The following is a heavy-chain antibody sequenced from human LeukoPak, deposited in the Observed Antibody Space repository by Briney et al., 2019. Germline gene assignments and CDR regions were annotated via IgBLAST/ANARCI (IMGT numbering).Heavy chain of an antibody. CDR1: GFTVSSNY. CDR3: ARDHGDYYGMDV. CDR2: IYSGGST. J-gene: IGHJ6*02. Sequence: GGSLRLSCAASGFTVSSNYMSWVRQAPGKGLEWVSVIYSGGSTYYADSVKGRFTISRDNSKNTLYLQMNSLRAENTAVYYCARDHGDYYGMDVWGQGATVTVSS. D-gene: IGHD2-8*01. V-gene: IGHV3-66*01.